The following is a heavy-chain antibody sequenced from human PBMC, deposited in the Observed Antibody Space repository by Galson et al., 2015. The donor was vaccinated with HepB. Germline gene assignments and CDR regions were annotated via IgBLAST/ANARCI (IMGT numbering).Heavy chain of an antibody. Sequence: SLRLSCAASGFTFSSYAMSWVRPAPGQGLEWVSAISGSGGSTYYADSVKGRFTISRDNSKNTLYLQMNSLRAEDTAVYYCAKAGLLWFGELLHTDAFDIWGQGTMVTVSS. J-gene: IGHJ3*02. D-gene: IGHD3-10*01. CDR1: GFTFSSYA. CDR2: ISGSGGST. CDR3: AKAGLLWFGELLHTDAFDI. V-gene: IGHV3-23*01.